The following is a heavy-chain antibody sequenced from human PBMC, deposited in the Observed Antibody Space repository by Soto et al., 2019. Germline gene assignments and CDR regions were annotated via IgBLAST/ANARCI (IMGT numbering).Heavy chain of an antibody. CDR3: ARGRAATNDPYYFDY. V-gene: IGHV4-31*03. Sequence: QVQLQESGPGLVKPSQTLSLTCTVSGGSISSGGYYWNWIRQHPGKRLEWIGYIYYNGTTYYNPSLKSRVTISVDTSKTQFSLRLSSVTAADTALYYCARGRAATNDPYYFDYWGQGTLVTVSS. J-gene: IGHJ4*02. D-gene: IGHD6-13*01. CDR1: GGSISSGGYY. CDR2: IYYNGTT.